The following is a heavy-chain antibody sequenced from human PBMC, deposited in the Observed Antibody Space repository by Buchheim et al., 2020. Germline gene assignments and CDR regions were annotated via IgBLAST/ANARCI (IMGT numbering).Heavy chain of an antibody. V-gene: IGHV3-74*01. CDR1: GFTFSSYW. D-gene: IGHD3-22*01. Sequence: EVQLVESGGGLVQPGGSLRLSCAASGFTFSSYWMHWVRQAPGKGLVWVSRINSDGSSTSYADPVKGRFTILRDNAKNTLYLQMNSLRAEDTAVYYCARANYYDSSGYFGLFYYYGMDVWGQGTT. J-gene: IGHJ6*02. CDR3: ARANYYDSSGYFGLFYYYGMDV. CDR2: INSDGSST.